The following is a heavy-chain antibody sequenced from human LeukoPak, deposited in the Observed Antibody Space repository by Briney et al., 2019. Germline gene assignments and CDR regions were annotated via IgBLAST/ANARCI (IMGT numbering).Heavy chain of an antibody. CDR2: VYYSGST. Sequence: SETLSLTCTVSGGSIGTYYWSWIRQPPGKGLEWIGYVYYSGSTNYHPSLKRRVTISVDTSKNQFSLTLSSVTAADTAVYYCARNGYCSGSYCYGYYYYMDVWGTGTTVSVSS. D-gene: IGHD2-15*01. V-gene: IGHV4-59*01. J-gene: IGHJ6*03. CDR1: GGSIGTYY. CDR3: ARNGYCSGSYCYGYYYYMDV.